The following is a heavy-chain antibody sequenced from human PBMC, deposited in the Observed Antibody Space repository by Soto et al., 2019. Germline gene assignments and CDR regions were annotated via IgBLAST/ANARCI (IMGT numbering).Heavy chain of an antibody. CDR2: VSWDGGSA. V-gene: IGHV3-43*01. D-gene: IGHD2-8*02. CDR1: GFAFDDYT. Sequence: LRLSCAASGFAFDDYTMHWVRQTPGKGLEWVSLVSWDGGSAYYGDSTKGRFTISRDNSKNSLYLQMNSLRTEDTAVYYCAKAGRTGLSPFDSWGQGTLVTVSS. J-gene: IGHJ4*02. CDR3: AKAGRTGLSPFDS.